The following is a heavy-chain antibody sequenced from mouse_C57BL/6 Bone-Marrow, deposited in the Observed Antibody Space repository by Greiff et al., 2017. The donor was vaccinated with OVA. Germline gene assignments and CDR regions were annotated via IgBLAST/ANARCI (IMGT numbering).Heavy chain of an antibody. V-gene: IGHV1-69*01. CDR3: AREYDGDYWYCDV. Sequence: QVQLQQPGAELVMPGASVKLSCKASGYTFTSYWMHWVKQRPGQGLEWIGEIDPSDSYTNYNQKFKGKSTLTVDKSSSTAYMQLSSLTSEDSAVYYCAREYDGDYWYCDVWGTGTTGTVSS. CDR1: GYTFTSYW. J-gene: IGHJ1*03. CDR2: IDPSDSYT. D-gene: IGHD2-3*01.